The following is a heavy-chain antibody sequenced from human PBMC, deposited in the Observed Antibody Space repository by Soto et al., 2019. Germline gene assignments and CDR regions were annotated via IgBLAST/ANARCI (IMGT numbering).Heavy chain of an antibody. V-gene: IGHV3-33*01. J-gene: IGHJ4*02. CDR1: GFTFSNYA. CDR2: IWYDGSNK. CDR3: ARGLFYDILTGGFDY. Sequence: QVQLVESGGGVVQPGRSLRLSCAASGFTFSNYAFHRVRQAPGKGLEWVSFIWYDGSNKYYGDSVKGRFTISRDNSKNTLYLQMNSLRAEDTAVYYCARGLFYDILTGGFDYWGQGTLVTVSS. D-gene: IGHD3-9*01.